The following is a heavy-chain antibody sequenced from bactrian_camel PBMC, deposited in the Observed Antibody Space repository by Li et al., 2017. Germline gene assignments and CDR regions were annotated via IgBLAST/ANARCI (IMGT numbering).Heavy chain of an antibody. V-gene: IGHV3S53*01. CDR1: GYTDRTYC. CDR3: AATGSSVVTGTQAPMTT. CDR2: MNSVGTT. J-gene: IGHJ4*01. Sequence: HVQLVESGGGSVQAGGSLTLSCSGSGYTDRTYCLGWFRQAPGKEREAVAQMNSVGTTAFEDSVKGRFTISRDNAKNTVYLQMDSLRPEDTAMYYCAATGSSVVTGTQAPMTTGARGPRSPSP. D-gene: IGHD3*01.